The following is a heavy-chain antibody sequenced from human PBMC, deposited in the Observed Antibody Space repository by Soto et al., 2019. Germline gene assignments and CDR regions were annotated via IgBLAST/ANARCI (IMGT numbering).Heavy chain of an antibody. CDR2: INHSGST. CDR3: ASSSSHPISGVVAGGLYD. CDR1: GGSFSGYY. D-gene: IGHD3-3*01. J-gene: IGHJ6*02. V-gene: IGHV4-34*01. Sequence: SETLSLTCAVYGGSFSGYYWSWIRQPPGKGLEWIGEINHSGSTTYNPSLKSRVIISIDTPKNQFSLKLSSVTAADTAMYYCASSSSHPISGVVAGGLYDWGQGTTVTSP.